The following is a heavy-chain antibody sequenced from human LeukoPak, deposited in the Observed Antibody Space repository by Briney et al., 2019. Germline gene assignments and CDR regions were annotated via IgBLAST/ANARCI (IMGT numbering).Heavy chain of an antibody. CDR3: ARGMSGTYFDFDC. CDR2: VYYSGST. D-gene: IGHD1-26*01. V-gene: IGHV4-59*06. Sequence: SSETLSLTCTVSGGSISSYYWSWIRQHPGRGLEWIGYVYYSGSTLYNPSLKSRLTISVDTSKNQFSLKLTSVTVADTAVYYCARGMSGTYFDFDCWGQGTLVTVSS. CDR1: GGSISSYY. J-gene: IGHJ4*02.